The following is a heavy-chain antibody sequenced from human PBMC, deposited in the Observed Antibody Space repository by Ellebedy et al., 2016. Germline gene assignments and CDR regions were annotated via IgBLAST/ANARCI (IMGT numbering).Heavy chain of an antibody. CDR1: GGIFSGTS. J-gene: IGHJ4*02. V-gene: IGHV3-7*03. CDR2: INQDGSEK. D-gene: IGHD3-22*01. CDR3: AKALQGNYDTSGSYTDF. Sequence: GESLKISXAASGGIFSGTSMNWVRQAPGKGLEWVANINQDGSEKHYVDSVKGRFTISRDSATNSLYLQMNSLRAEDTAFYYCAKALQGNYDTSGSYTDFWGRGTLVTVSS.